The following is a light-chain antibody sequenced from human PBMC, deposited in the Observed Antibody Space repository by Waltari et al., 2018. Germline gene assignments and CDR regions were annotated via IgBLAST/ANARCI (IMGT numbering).Light chain of an antibody. CDR3: YSTDFSGHDRV. V-gene: IGLV3-10*01. CDR1: ALPKKY. Sequence: SYELTQPPSVSVSPGQTARITCPGDALPKKYAYWYQQKSGQAPVLVIYEDIKRPPGIPERFSGSSSGTTATLTISGAHVEDEADYYCYSTDFSGHDRVFGGGTKLTVL. CDR2: EDI. J-gene: IGLJ3*02.